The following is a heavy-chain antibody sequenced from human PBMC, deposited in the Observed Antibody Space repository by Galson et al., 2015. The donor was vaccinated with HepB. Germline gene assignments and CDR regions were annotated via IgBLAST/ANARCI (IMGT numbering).Heavy chain of an antibody. Sequence: SETLSLTCTVSGGSISSYYWSWIRQPPGKGLEWIGYIYYTGSTDYNPSLKSRVTISVDTSKNQFSLRLSSVTAADTAVYYCARDPGYSSGWSFDYWGQGTLVTVSS. CDR2: IYYTGST. CDR1: GGSISSYY. V-gene: IGHV4-59*01. J-gene: IGHJ4*02. D-gene: IGHD6-19*01. CDR3: ARDPGYSSGWSFDY.